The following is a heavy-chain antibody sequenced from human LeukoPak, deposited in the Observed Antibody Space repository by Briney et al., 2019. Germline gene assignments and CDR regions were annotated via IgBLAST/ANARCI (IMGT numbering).Heavy chain of an antibody. CDR2: IDPSDSYT. D-gene: IGHD3-10*01. J-gene: IGHJ4*02. CDR1: GSRFTSYW. V-gene: IGHV5-10-1*01. CDR3: ARQGTMVRSFGY. Sequence: GESLKISCQGSGSRFTSYWISWVRPLPGKGLEWMGRIDPSDSYTNYSPSFQGHVTISADKSISTAYLQWSSLKASDTAMYYCARQGTMVRSFGYWGQGTLVTVSS.